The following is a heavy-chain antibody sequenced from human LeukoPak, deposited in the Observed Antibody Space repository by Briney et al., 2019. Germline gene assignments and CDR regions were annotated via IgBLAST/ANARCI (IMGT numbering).Heavy chain of an antibody. CDR3: AKAMGHYDILYNLFDY. J-gene: IGHJ4*02. D-gene: IGHD3-9*01. CDR2: ISSSGDTI. CDR1: GFTFSDYY. V-gene: IGHV3-11*01. Sequence: GGSLRLSCAASGFTFSDYYMSWIRQAPGKGLEWVSYISSSGDTIYYADSVKGRFTISRDNSKNTLYLQMNSLRAEDTAVYYCAKAMGHYDILYNLFDYWGQGTLVTVSS.